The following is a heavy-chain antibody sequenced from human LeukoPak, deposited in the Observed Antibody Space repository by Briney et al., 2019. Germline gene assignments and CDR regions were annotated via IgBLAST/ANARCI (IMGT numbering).Heavy chain of an antibody. J-gene: IGHJ4*02. V-gene: IGHV4-39*07. CDR1: GGSISSTSYY. D-gene: IGHD5-18*01. CDR3: ATSGYSYGYRDY. Sequence: SETLSLTCIVSGGSISSTSYYWGWIRQSPGKGLGWIGEINHSGSTNYNPSLKSRVTISVDTSKNQFSLKLSSATAADTAVYYCATSGYSYGYRDYWGQGTLVTVSS. CDR2: INHSGST.